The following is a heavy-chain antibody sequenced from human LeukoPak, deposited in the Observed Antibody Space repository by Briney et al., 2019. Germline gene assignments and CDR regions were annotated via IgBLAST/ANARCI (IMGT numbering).Heavy chain of an antibody. CDR2: INHSGST. CDR3: ARGVEYSSSGDYYYYYYMDV. CDR1: GGSFSGYY. J-gene: IGHJ6*03. D-gene: IGHD6-6*01. Sequence: SETLSLTCAVYGGSFSGYYWSWIRQPPGKGLEWIGEINHSGSTNYNPSLKSRVTISVDTSKNQFSLKLSSVTAADTAVYYCARGVEYSSSGDYYYYYYMDVWGKGTTVTVSS. V-gene: IGHV4-34*01.